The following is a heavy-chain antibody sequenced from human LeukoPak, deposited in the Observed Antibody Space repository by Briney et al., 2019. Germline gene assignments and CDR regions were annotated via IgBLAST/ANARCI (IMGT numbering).Heavy chain of an antibody. V-gene: IGHV3-53*01. CDR3: ARGALTAYAFDI. CDR2: IYSGGST. D-gene: IGHD3-9*01. CDR1: GFTFSSYW. Sequence: GGSLRLSCAASGFTFSSYWMSWVRQAPGKGLEWVSVIYSGGSTYYADSVKGRFTISRDNSKNTLYLQMNSLRAEDTAVYYCARGALTAYAFDIWGQGTMVTVSS. J-gene: IGHJ3*02.